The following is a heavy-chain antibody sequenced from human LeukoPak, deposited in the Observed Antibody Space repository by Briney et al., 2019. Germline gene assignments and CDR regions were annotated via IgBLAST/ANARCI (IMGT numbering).Heavy chain of an antibody. CDR1: GGSISSYY. Sequence: SETLSLTCTVSGGSISSYYWSWIRQPPGKGLEWIAYIYYSGSTNYNPSLKSRVTISVDTSKNQFSLKLSSVTAADTAVYYCARIAAVRNWFDPWGQGTLVTVSS. V-gene: IGHV4-59*01. CDR3: ARIAAVRNWFDP. J-gene: IGHJ5*02. D-gene: IGHD6-13*01. CDR2: IYYSGST.